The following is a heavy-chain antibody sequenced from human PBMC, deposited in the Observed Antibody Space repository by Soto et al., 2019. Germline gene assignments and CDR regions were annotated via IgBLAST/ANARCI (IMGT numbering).Heavy chain of an antibody. J-gene: IGHJ4*02. CDR2: ISPNSGDT. V-gene: IGHV1-2*04. CDR3: ARTHCSSISCYVGSWDY. D-gene: IGHD2-2*01. Sequence: GASVKVSCKASGYTFTSYGISWVRQAPGQGLEWMGWISPNSGDTNYAQKFQGWVTMTRDTSISTAYMELSRLRSDDTAVYYCARTHCSSISCYVGSWDYWGQGTLVTVSS. CDR1: GYTFTSYG.